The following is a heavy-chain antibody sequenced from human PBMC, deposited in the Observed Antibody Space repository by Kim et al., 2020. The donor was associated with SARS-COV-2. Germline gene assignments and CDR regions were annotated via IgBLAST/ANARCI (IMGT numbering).Heavy chain of an antibody. D-gene: IGHD5-12*01. J-gene: IGHJ6*03. V-gene: IGHV1-69*13. CDR3: ATRGDGYIYVDYMDV. Sequence: SVKVSCKASGGTFSSYAISWVRQAPGQGLEWMGGIIPIFGTANYAQKFQGRVTITADESTSTAYMELSSLRSEDTAVYYCATRGDGYIYVDYMDVWGKGTTVTVSS. CDR2: IIPIFGTA. CDR1: GGTFSSYA.